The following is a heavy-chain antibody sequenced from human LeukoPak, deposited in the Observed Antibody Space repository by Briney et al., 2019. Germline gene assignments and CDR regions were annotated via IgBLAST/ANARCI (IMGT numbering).Heavy chain of an antibody. Sequence: ASVTVSCKASGYTFTGYYMHWVRQAPGQGLEWMGWINPNSGGTNYAQKFQGRVTMTRDTSISTAYMELSRLRSDDTAVYYCARTNGERITIFGVVTSYYYMDVWGKGTTVTVSS. D-gene: IGHD3-3*01. J-gene: IGHJ6*03. V-gene: IGHV1-2*02. CDR3: ARTNGERITIFGVVTSYYYMDV. CDR1: GYTFTGYY. CDR2: INPNSGGT.